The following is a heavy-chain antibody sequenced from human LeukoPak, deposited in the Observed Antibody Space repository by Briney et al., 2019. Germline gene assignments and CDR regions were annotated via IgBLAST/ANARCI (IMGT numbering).Heavy chain of an antibody. CDR2: ISTSSSYI. CDR3: ARCWGSGIYLFDAFIS. Sequence: PGGSLRLSCAASGFTFSNYNMNWVRQAPGKGLEWVSSISTSSSYIYYADSVKGRFTISRDNAKKSLYLQMNSLRAEDTAVYYCARCWGSGIYLFDAFISGAKGQWSPSLQ. J-gene: IGHJ3*02. CDR1: GFTFSNYN. V-gene: IGHV3-21*01. D-gene: IGHD1-26*01.